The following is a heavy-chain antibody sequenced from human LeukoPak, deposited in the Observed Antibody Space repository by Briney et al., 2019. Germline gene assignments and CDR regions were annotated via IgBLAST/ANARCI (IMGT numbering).Heavy chain of an antibody. D-gene: IGHD5-12*01. CDR3: ARVLRGYSGYDCYFDY. CDR1: GGSVSSGSYY. CDR2: IYYSGST. Sequence: SETLSLTCTVSGGSVSSGSYYWSWIRQPPGKGLEWIGYIYYSGSTNYNPSLKSRVTISVDTSKNQFSLKLSSVTAADTAVYYCARVLRGYSGYDCYFDYWGQGTLVTVSS. V-gene: IGHV4-61*01. J-gene: IGHJ4*02.